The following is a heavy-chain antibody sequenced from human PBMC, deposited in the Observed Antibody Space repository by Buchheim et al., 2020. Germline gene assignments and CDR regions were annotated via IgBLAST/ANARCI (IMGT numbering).Heavy chain of an antibody. D-gene: IGHD6-13*01. CDR1: RGSFNDDC. J-gene: IGHJ4*02. CDR2: INRGGST. Sequence: QVQLQQWGAGLLKPSETLSLTCAVYRGSFNDDCWTWIRQPPGKGLEWIGEINRGGSTSYNPSLQSRVAISGDTSKNQFSLKLSSVTAADTAVYYCASVTRAAAGKRGFDYWGQGSL. CDR3: ASVTRAAAGKRGFDY. V-gene: IGHV4-34*01.